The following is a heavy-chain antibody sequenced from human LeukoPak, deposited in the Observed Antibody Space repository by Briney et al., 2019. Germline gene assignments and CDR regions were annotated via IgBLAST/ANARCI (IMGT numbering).Heavy chain of an antibody. J-gene: IGHJ4*02. D-gene: IGHD3-3*01. Sequence: GGSLRLSCAASGFSFSNYAMSWVRQAPGKGLEWVSTISGSGGSTYYADSVKGRFTISRDNSKNTVNLQMNSLRAEDTAVYYCAKADDSWSGYYRWGFDYWGQGTLVTVSS. CDR1: GFSFSNYA. V-gene: IGHV3-23*01. CDR3: AKADDSWSGYYRWGFDY. CDR2: ISGSGGST.